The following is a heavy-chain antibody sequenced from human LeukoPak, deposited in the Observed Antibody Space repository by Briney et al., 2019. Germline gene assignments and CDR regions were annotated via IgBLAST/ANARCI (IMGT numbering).Heavy chain of an antibody. CDR3: ARGQVYFDY. Sequence: TSETLSLTCTVSGSYISSYYWSWLRQPAGKGLEWIVRIYTSGSTNYNPSPKSRVTMSVDTSKNQFSLKLSSVTAADTAVYYCARGQVYFDYWGQGTLVTVSS. J-gene: IGHJ4*02. V-gene: IGHV4-4*07. CDR2: IYTSGST. CDR1: GSYISSYY.